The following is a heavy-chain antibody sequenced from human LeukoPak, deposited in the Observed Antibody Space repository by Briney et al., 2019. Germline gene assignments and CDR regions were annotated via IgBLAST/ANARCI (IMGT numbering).Heavy chain of an antibody. CDR1: GGSISRYY. V-gene: IGHV4-4*08. CDR3: ARESGANSGSYVY. J-gene: IGHJ4*02. Sequence: SETLSLTCIVSGGSISRYYWSWIRQPPGRGLEWIGYFDNSDSTNYNPSLKNRVTISEDTSKNQFALELRSVTAADTAVYYCARESGANSGSYVYWGQGTLVTVSS. D-gene: IGHD1-26*01. CDR2: FDNSDST.